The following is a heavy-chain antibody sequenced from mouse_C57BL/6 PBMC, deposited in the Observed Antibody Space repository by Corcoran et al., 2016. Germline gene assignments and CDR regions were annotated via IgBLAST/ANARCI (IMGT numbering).Heavy chain of an antibody. V-gene: IGHV1-36*01. Sequence: EVQLQQSGAVLVKPGPSVKISCKASVFTFIDYYMHCVKQSHGQSLEWIGLVYPYNGGTSYNHKFKGKTTLTVDKSSSTAYMELNSLTSEDSAVYDCARCDYYGSSYLVAYWGQGTLVTVSA. J-gene: IGHJ3*01. D-gene: IGHD1-1*01. CDR3: ARCDYYGSSYLVAY. CDR2: VYPYNGGT. CDR1: VFTFIDYY.